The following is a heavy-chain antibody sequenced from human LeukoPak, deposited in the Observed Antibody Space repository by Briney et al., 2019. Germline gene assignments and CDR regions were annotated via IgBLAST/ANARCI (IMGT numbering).Heavy chain of an antibody. V-gene: IGHV3-23*01. CDR1: GFTFSSYA. J-gene: IGHJ4*02. CDR3: AKGSYYDSSGSFYFDY. CDR2: ISGSGDNT. Sequence: GGSLRLSCAASGFTFSSYAMSWDRQAPGKGLEWVSGISGSGDNTYYADSVKGRFTISRDNSKNTLYVQVNSLGTEDTAAYYCAKGSYYDSSGSFYFDYWGQGTLVTVSS. D-gene: IGHD3-22*01.